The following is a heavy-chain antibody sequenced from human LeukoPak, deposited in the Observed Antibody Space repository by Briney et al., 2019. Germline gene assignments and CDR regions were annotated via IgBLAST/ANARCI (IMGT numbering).Heavy chain of an antibody. Sequence: ASVKVSCKASGYPFTDYGIGWVRQAPGQGPEWMGWMSAYNGNTNYAQKIQGRVTMTTDPSTSTVYMELKSLRSDDTAVYYCARRFKQDVLGTTMGWFDPWGQGTLITVSS. D-gene: IGHD1-26*01. CDR1: GYPFTDYG. J-gene: IGHJ5*02. CDR3: ARRFKQDVLGTTMGWFDP. CDR2: MSAYNGNT. V-gene: IGHV1-18*01.